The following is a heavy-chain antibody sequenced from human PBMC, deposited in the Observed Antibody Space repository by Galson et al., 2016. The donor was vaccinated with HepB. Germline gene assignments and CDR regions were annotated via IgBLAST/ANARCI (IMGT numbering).Heavy chain of an antibody. V-gene: IGHV3-30-3*01. D-gene: IGHD4-23*01. CDR2: ISFGGSNR. Sequence: SLRLSCAASGFTFYTFTMHWVRQSPGKGPECVAAISFGGSNRHYADSVRGRFTISRDNPRNTLYLQMDSLTTEDTAVYYCARGEIGTTLDWGQGALVTVSS. CDR1: GFTFYTFT. J-gene: IGHJ4*02. CDR3: ARGEIGTTLD.